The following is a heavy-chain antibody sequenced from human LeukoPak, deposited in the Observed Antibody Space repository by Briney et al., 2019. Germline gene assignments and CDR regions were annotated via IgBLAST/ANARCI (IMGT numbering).Heavy chain of an antibody. J-gene: IGHJ3*02. V-gene: IGHV4-59*01. Sequence: SETLSLTCTVSGGSISSNYWTWTRQPPGKGLEWIGYIYDSESTNYNPSLKSRVTISVDTSKNRFSLKLSSVTAADTAVYYCARDKPYYDISGYLSPHAFDIWGQGTMVTVSS. CDR1: GGSISSNY. D-gene: IGHD3-22*01. CDR3: ARDKPYYDISGYLSPHAFDI. CDR2: IYDSEST.